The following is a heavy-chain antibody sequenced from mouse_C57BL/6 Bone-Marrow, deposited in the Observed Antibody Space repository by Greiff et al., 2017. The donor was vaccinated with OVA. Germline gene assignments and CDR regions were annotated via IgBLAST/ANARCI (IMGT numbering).Heavy chain of an antibody. CDR1: EYEFPSYD. V-gene: IGHV5-2*01. CDR2: INSDGGST. Sequence: EVKLMESGGGLVQPGESLKLSCESNEYEFPSYDMSWVRKTPEKRLALVAAINSDGGSTYYPDTMERRFIISRDNAKKTLYLQMSSLRSEDTALYYYARWDDGYYSFAYWGQGTLVTVSA. D-gene: IGHD2-3*01. CDR3: ARWDDGYYSFAY. J-gene: IGHJ3*01.